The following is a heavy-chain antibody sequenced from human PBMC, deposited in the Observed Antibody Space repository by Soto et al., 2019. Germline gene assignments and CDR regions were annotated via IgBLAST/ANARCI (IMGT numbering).Heavy chain of an antibody. Sequence: QVQLQQWGAGLLKPSETLSLTCAVYGGSFSGYYWSWIRQPPGKGLEWIGEINHSGSTNYNPSLKSRVTISVDTSKNQFSLKLSSVTAADTAVYYCARGTVAGTRLFDYWGQVTLVTVSS. V-gene: IGHV4-34*01. CDR3: ARGTVAGTRLFDY. CDR2: INHSGST. CDR1: GGSFSGYY. J-gene: IGHJ4*02. D-gene: IGHD6-19*01.